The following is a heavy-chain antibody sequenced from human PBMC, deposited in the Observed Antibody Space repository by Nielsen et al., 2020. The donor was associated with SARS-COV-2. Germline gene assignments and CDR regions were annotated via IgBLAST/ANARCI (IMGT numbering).Heavy chain of an antibody. Sequence: GESLKISCAASGFIVSDKYMSWVRQAPGKGLECVSVIYSGGSTYYADSVKGRFTVSRDNTKTTLYLQMNSLRAEDTAVYYCTKGRYYGLDVWGQGTTVTVSS. CDR3: TKGRYYGLDV. J-gene: IGHJ6*02. D-gene: IGHD2-8*01. CDR2: IYSGGST. V-gene: IGHV3-66*01. CDR1: GFIVSDKY.